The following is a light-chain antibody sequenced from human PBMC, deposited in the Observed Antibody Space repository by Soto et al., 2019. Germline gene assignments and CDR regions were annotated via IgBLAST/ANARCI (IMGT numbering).Light chain of an antibody. CDR2: AAS. CDR3: QKYNTAPQT. Sequence: DIQMTQSPSSLSASIGDRVTITCRASQDIIDYVAWFQQKAGKAPKLLIYAASTLQPGVPSRFSGSGSGTDFTLTISSLQPEDVATYYCQKYNTAPQTFGPGTKVEIK. CDR1: QDIIDY. J-gene: IGKJ1*01. V-gene: IGKV1-27*01.